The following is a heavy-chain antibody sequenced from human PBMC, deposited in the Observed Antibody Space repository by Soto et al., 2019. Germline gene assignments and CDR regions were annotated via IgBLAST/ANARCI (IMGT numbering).Heavy chain of an antibody. CDR3: ATASPFDHQYDYGSGSYNLDY. V-gene: IGHV1-24*01. CDR1: GYTLTELS. CDR2: FDPEDGET. D-gene: IGHD3-10*01. Sequence: GASVKVSCKVSGYTLTELSMHWVRQAPGKGLEWMGGFDPEDGETIYAQKFQGRVTMTEDTSTDTAYMELSSLRSEDTAVYYCATASPFDHQYDYGSGSYNLDYWGQGTLVTVSS. J-gene: IGHJ4*02.